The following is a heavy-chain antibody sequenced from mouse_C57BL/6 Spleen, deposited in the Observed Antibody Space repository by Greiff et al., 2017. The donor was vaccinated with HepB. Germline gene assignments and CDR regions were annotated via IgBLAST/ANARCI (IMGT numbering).Heavy chain of an antibody. V-gene: IGHV1-61*01. D-gene: IGHD5-1*01. Sequence: QVQLKQPGAELVRPGSSVKLSCKASGYTFTSYWMDWVKQRPGQGLEWIGNIYPSDSETHYNQKFKDKATLTVDKSSSTAYMQLSSLTSEDSAVYYCARTYAWYFDVWGTGTTVTVSS. CDR2: IYPSDSET. CDR3: ARTYAWYFDV. J-gene: IGHJ1*03. CDR1: GYTFTSYW.